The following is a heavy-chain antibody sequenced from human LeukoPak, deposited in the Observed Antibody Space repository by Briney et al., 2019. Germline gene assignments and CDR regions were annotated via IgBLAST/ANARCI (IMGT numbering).Heavy chain of an antibody. CDR3: ARGPIAAAELDY. CDR2: INHSGST. CDR1: GGSISSSSYY. Sequence: PSETLSLTCTVSGGSISSSSYYWGWIRQPPGKGLEWIGEINHSGSTNYNPSLKSRVTISVDTSKNQFSLKLSSVTAADTAVYYCARGPIAAAELDYWGQGTLVTVSS. V-gene: IGHV4-39*07. J-gene: IGHJ4*02. D-gene: IGHD6-13*01.